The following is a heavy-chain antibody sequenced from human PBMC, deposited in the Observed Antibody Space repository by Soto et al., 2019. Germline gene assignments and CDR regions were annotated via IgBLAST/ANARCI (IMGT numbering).Heavy chain of an antibody. CDR3: ARYSSNWFQTEGMDV. D-gene: IGHD6-13*01. CDR2: IDTSGNT. CDR1: GGSIGTYY. Sequence: PSETLSLTCTVSGGSIGTYYWSWIRQTAGKGLEWIGRIDTSGNTNYNPSLKSRVTMSVDTSKKQFSLKLTAVTAADTAVYYCARYSSNWFQTEGMDVWGQGTTVTVSS. J-gene: IGHJ6*02. V-gene: IGHV4-4*07.